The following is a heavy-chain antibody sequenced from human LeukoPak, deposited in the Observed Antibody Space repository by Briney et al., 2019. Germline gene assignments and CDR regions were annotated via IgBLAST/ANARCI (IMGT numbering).Heavy chain of an antibody. Sequence: PSETLSLTCTVSGGSISSGSYYWSWIRQPAGKGLEWIGRIYTSGSTDYNPSLKSRVTISVDTSKNQFSLKLSSVTAADTAVYYCARYGVAAPYWGQGTLVTVSS. CDR3: ARYGVAAPY. CDR1: GGSISSGSYY. D-gene: IGHD6-6*01. V-gene: IGHV4-61*02. J-gene: IGHJ4*02. CDR2: IYTSGST.